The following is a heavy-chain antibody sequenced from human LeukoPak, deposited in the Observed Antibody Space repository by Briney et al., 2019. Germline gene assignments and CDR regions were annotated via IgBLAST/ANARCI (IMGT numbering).Heavy chain of an antibody. CDR1: GGSISSSNYY. D-gene: IGHD6-19*01. J-gene: IGHJ3*01. V-gene: IGHV4-39*01. CDR3: ARQAVHWLADAFDV. Sequence: PSETLSLTCTVSGGSISSSNYYWGWIRQPPGKGLEWIGSISHGGGTFYIPSLKSRVTISVDTSNNQFSLKLTSVTAADTAVYYCARQAVHWLADAFDVWGQGTMVTVSS. CDR2: ISHGGGT.